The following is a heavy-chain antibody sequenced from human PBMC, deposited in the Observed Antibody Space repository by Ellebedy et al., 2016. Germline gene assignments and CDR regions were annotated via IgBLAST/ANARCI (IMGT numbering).Heavy chain of an antibody. J-gene: IGHJ6*02. CDR2: INHSGST. CDR3: ARIRITQGGGMDV. CDR1: GGSFSGYY. Sequence: SETLSLTCAVYGGSFSGYYWSWIRQPPGKGLEWIGEINHSGSTNYNPSLKSRVTISVDTSKNQFSLKLSSVTAADTAVYYCARIRITQGGGMDVWGQGTTVTVSS. D-gene: IGHD3-3*02. V-gene: IGHV4-34*01.